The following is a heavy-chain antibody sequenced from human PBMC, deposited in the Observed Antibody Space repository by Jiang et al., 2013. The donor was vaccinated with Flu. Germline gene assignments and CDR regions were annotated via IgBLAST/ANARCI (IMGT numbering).Heavy chain of an antibody. J-gene: IGHJ4*02. V-gene: IGHV4-38-2*01. D-gene: IGHD3-16*01. Sequence: GPGLVKPSETLSLTCAVSGYSISSGYYWGWIRQPPGRGLEWLGSIYHSGSTYYNPSLKSRVTISVDTSKNQFSLKLSSVTAADTAVYYCARAFGGTLYYFDYWGQGTLVTVSS. CDR3: ARAFGGTLYYFDY. CDR1: GYSISSGYY. CDR2: IYHSGST.